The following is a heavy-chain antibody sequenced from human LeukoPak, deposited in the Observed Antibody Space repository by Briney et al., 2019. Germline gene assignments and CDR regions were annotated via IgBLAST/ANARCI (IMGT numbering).Heavy chain of an antibody. Sequence: TPSETLSLTCTVSGYSISGGSYWGWIRQPPGKGLEWIGSIYHTGTTYQNPSLKSRVTMSVDTSKNLFSLRVSSVTAADTAVYYCGRGRSGYGADSGVASSDYWGQGTLVTVSS. D-gene: IGHD4-23*01. CDR1: GYSISGGSY. J-gene: IGHJ4*02. CDR3: GRGRSGYGADSGVASSDY. CDR2: IYHTGTT. V-gene: IGHV4-38-2*02.